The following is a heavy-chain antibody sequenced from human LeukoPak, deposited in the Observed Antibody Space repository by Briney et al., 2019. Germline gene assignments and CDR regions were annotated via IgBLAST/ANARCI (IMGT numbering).Heavy chain of an antibody. CDR1: GFTFSSYN. D-gene: IGHD5-18*01. CDR2: ISTSSSYL. CDR3: AREDTAMVRYYFDY. J-gene: IGHJ4*02. V-gene: IGHV3-21*01. Sequence: GGSLRLSCAASGFTFSSYNMNWVRQAPGKGLEWVSSISTSSSYLYYTDSVKGRFTVSRDNARTSLYLQMNSLRAEDTAVYYCAREDTAMVRYYFDYWGQGTLVTVSS.